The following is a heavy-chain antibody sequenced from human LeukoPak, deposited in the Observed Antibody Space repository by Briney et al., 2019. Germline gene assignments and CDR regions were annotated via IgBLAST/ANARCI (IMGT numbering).Heavy chain of an antibody. D-gene: IGHD3-9*01. CDR2: ISSSSSTI. J-gene: IGHJ4*02. CDR3: ARGGPYYDILTGTTSYYFDY. Sequence: GGSLRLSCAASGFTFSSYSMNWVRQAPGKGLEWVSYISSSSSTIYYADSVKGRFTISRDNAKNSLYLQMNSLRAEDTAVYYCARGGPYYDILTGTTSYYFDYWGQGTLVTVSS. CDR1: GFTFSSYS. V-gene: IGHV3-48*01.